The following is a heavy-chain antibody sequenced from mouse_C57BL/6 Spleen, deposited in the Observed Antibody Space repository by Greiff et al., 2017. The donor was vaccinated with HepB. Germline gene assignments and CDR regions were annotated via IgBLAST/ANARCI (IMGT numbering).Heavy chain of an antibody. D-gene: IGHD1-1*01. CDR1: GYSFTGYF. CDR3: ARGAYYGSSDWYFDV. J-gene: IGHJ1*03. CDR2: INPYNGDT. Sequence: VHVKQSGPELVKPGDSVKISCKASGYSFTGYFMNWVMQSHGKSLEWIGRINPYNGDTFYNQKFKGKATLTVDKSSSTAHMELRSLTSEDSAVYYCARGAYYGSSDWYFDVWGTGTTVTVSS. V-gene: IGHV1-20*01.